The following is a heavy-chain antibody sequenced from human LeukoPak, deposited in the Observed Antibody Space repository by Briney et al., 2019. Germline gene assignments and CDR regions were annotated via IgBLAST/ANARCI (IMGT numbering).Heavy chain of an antibody. D-gene: IGHD6-13*01. CDR3: ARDRGLRATAGTRIDF. V-gene: IGHV3-9*01. J-gene: IGHJ4*02. Sequence: GGSLRLSCAASGFTFDDYAMHWVRQAPGKGLEWVSGIRWNSGSIGYADSVKGRFTISRDNAKNSLYLQMNSLRAEDTALYYCARDRGLRATAGTRIDFWGQGTLVTVSS. CDR1: GFTFDDYA. CDR2: IRWNSGSI.